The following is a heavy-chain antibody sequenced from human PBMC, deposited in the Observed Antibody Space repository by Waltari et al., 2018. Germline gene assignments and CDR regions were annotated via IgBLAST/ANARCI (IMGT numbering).Heavy chain of an antibody. CDR1: GDSITNADYY. V-gene: IGHV4-30-4*08. D-gene: IGHD1-26*01. Sequence: QVQLQESGPGLVKPSLTLSLTCTVSGDSITNADYYLNWFRQSPGEGLEWIGYISSTGNTYYKPSLKSRITISLDTSKSHFSLNLSSVTAADTAVYYCARGDKGGSGAYYAFDIWGQGTNVTVSS. CDR3: ARGDKGGSGAYYAFDI. J-gene: IGHJ3*02. CDR2: ISSTGNT.